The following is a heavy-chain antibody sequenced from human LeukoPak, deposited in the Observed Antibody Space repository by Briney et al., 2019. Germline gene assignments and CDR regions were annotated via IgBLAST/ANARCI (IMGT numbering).Heavy chain of an antibody. D-gene: IGHD2-15*01. CDR1: GGSISSYY. CDR2: IYYSGST. V-gene: IGHV4-59*12. Sequence: SETLSHTCTVSGGSISSYYWSWIRQPPGKGLEWIGYIYYSGSTNYNPSLKSRVTISVDTSKNQFSLKLSSVTAADTAVYYCARGVVVVAATYYDYWGQGTLVTVSS. CDR3: ARGVVVVAATYYDY. J-gene: IGHJ4*02.